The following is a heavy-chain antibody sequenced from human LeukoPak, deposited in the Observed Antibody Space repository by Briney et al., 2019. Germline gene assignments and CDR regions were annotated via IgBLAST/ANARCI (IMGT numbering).Heavy chain of an antibody. CDR2: IIPIFGTA. V-gene: IGHV1-69*13. CDR3: ARGDYRGWLQPHPHDC. J-gene: IGHJ4*02. D-gene: IGHD5-24*01. CDR1: GGTFSSYA. Sequence: SVKVSCKASGGTFSSYAISWVRQAPGQGLEWMGGIIPIFGTANYAQKFQGRVTITADESTSTAYMELSSLRSEDTAVYYCARGDYRGWLQPHPHDCWGQGTLVTVSS.